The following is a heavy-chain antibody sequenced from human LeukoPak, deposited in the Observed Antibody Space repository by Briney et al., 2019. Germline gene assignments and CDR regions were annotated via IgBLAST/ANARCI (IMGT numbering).Heavy chain of an antibody. CDR2: INHNGTT. J-gene: IGHJ6*02. D-gene: IGHD3-10*01. CDR1: GGSISSSNW. CDR3: ASAPILRGEGGEHYYYGMDV. Sequence: PSGTLSLTCAVSGGSISSSNWWSWVRQPPGKGLEWIGEINHNGTTNYDPALKRRVTITLNKSKNQFSPKLTSVTAADSAVYHCASAPILRGEGGEHYYYGMDVWGQGTTVTVSS. V-gene: IGHV4-4*02.